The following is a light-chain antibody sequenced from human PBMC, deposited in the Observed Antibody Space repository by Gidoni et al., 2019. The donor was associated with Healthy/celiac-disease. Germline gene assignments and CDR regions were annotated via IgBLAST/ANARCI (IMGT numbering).Light chain of an antibody. CDR3: QQYNNCPPLT. J-gene: IGKJ4*01. V-gene: IGKV3-15*01. CDR1: QSVSSN. CDR2: GAS. Sequence: IVMTQSPATLSVSPGERATLSCRASQSVSSNLAWYQQKPGQAPSLLIYGASTRATGIPARFSGSGSGTEFTLTISSLQSEDFAVYYCQQYNNCPPLTFGGGTKVEIK.